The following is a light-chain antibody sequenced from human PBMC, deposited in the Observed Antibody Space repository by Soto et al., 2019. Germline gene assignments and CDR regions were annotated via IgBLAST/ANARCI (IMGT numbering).Light chain of an antibody. Sequence: EIVLTQSPATLSLSPGERDTLSCRASQSVSSHLAWFQQRPGQAPRLLIYDASNRATGIPARFSGRGSGTDFTLTISSLEPEDFAVYYCQQRSSAITFGQGTRLEI. CDR1: QSVSSH. J-gene: IGKJ5*01. CDR2: DAS. CDR3: QQRSSAIT. V-gene: IGKV3-11*01.